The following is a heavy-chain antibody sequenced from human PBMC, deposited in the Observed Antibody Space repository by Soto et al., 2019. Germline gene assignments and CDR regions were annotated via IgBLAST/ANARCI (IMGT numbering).Heavy chain of an antibody. CDR2: ISSSGSSI. J-gene: IGHJ4*02. CDR3: ARGRYSYRVFGY. CDR1: GFTFSDYY. D-gene: IGHD5-18*01. V-gene: IGHV3-11*01. Sequence: GGSLRLSCAASGFTFSDYYMTWIRQAPGKGLEWVSYISSSGSSISYADSVKGRFTISRDNAKNSLYLQMNSLRGEDTGVYYCARGRYSYRVFGYWGQGTLVTVSS.